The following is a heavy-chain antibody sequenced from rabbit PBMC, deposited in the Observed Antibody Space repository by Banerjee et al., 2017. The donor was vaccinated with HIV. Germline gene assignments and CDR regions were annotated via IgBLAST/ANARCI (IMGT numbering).Heavy chain of an antibody. CDR2: IDPVFGIT. V-gene: IGHV1S7*01. Sequence: HLKESGGGLVQPGGSLKLPCTASGFTLSSYYMNWVRQAPGKGLEWIGYIDPVFGITYYANWVNGRFSISRENAQNTVFLQMTSLTAADTATYFCARDGAGGSYFALWGQGTLVTVS. D-gene: IGHD8-1*01. CDR1: GFTLSSYY. J-gene: IGHJ4*01. CDR3: ARDGAGGSYFAL.